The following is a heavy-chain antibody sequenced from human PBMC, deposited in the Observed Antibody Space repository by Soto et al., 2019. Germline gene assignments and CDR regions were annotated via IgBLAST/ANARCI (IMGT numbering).Heavy chain of an antibody. J-gene: IGHJ3*02. CDR1: GGSFSGYY. CDR3: ARALGDDFWSGWNDAFDI. V-gene: IGHV4-34*01. D-gene: IGHD3-3*01. Sequence: QVQLQQWGAGLLKPSETLSLTCAVYGGSFSGYYWSWIRQPPGKGLEWIGEINHSGSTNYNPSLKSRVTISVDTPKNQFSLKLSSVTAADTAVYYCARALGDDFWSGWNDAFDIWGQATMVTLSS. CDR2: INHSGST.